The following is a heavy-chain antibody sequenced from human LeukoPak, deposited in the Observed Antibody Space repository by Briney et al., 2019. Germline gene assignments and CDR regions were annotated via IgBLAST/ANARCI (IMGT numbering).Heavy chain of an antibody. J-gene: IGHJ4*02. CDR1: GFTFRNYG. Sequence: GGSLRLSCAASGFTFRNYGMNWVRQAPGKGLEWVSAFSASGSTYYADSVKGRFTVSRDNSENMLYLQMNSLRAEDTAVYYCAKSSRATPYYFDYWGQGTLVTVSS. D-gene: IGHD5-12*01. CDR3: AKSSRATPYYFDY. V-gene: IGHV3-23*01. CDR2: FSASGST.